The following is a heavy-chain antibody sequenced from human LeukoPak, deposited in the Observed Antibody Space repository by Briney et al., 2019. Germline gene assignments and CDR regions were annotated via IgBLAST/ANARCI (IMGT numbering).Heavy chain of an antibody. Sequence: SETLSLTCTVSGGSISSYYWSWIRQPPGKGLEWIGYIYYSGSTNYNPSLKSRVTISVDTSKNQFSLKLSSVTAADTAVYYCARALTVTTQSLDYWGQGTLVTVSS. CDR3: ARALTVTTQSLDY. V-gene: IGHV4-59*08. CDR2: IYYSGST. J-gene: IGHJ4*02. D-gene: IGHD4-17*01. CDR1: GGSISSYY.